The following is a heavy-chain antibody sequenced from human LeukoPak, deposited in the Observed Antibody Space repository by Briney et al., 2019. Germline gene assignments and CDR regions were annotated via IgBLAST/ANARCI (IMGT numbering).Heavy chain of an antibody. CDR2: ISSIGSTI. Sequence: GGSLRLSCAASGFTFSSYEMNWVRQAPGKGREWVSYISSIGSTIYYADSVKGRFTISRDNAKNSLYLQMNSLRAEDTAVYYCARDQKVRLRSMIVVVTFDYWGQGTLVTVSS. D-gene: IGHD3-22*01. CDR3: ARDQKVRLRSMIVVVTFDY. V-gene: IGHV3-48*03. CDR1: GFTFSSYE. J-gene: IGHJ4*02.